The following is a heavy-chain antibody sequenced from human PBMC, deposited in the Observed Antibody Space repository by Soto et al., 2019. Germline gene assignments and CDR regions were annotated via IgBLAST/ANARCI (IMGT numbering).Heavy chain of an antibody. CDR1: GLTFSSYT. Sequence: GGSLRLSCAASGLTFSSYTMNWVRQAPGKGLEWVSYITSSSTTIYYTDSVKGRFTISRDNAKNSLYLQMNSLRAEDTAVYYCAREGAGRFYYGMDVWGQGTTVTV. J-gene: IGHJ6*02. CDR2: ITSSSTTI. V-gene: IGHV3-48*01. CDR3: AREGAGRFYYGMDV.